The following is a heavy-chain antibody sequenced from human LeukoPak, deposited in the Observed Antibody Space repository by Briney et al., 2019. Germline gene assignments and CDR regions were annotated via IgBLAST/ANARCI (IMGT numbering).Heavy chain of an antibody. V-gene: IGHV4-61*05. D-gene: IGHD4-23*01. CDR2: IYYSGNT. Sequence: PSETLSLTCTVSGGSISSSSYYWGWIRQPPGKELEWIGYIYYSGNTNYNPSLKSRVTISVDTSKNQFSLKLTSVTATDTAVYYCARVSYQYGTNSYLPLWFDYWGQGTLVTVSS. CDR1: GGSISSSSYY. J-gene: IGHJ4*02. CDR3: ARVSYQYGTNSYLPLWFDY.